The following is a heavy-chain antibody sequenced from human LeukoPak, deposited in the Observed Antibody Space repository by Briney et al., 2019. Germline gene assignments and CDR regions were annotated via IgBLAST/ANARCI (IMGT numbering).Heavy chain of an antibody. J-gene: IGHJ4*02. D-gene: IGHD3-22*01. CDR1: GFTFSSYS. Sequence: GGSLRLSCAASGFTFSSYSMNWVRQAPGKGLEWVSSISSSSSYIYYADSVKGRFTISRDNAKNSLYLQMNSLRAEDTAVYYFVRDRGRGSSSCYPADNWGKGTLVTVSS. CDR3: VRDRGRGSSSCYPADN. V-gene: IGHV3-21*01. CDR2: ISSSSSYI.